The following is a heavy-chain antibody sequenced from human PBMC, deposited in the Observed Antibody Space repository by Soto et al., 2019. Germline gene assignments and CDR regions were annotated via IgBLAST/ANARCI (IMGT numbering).Heavy chain of an antibody. CDR2: ISSSSSYI. V-gene: IGHV3-21*01. CDR3: ARDGSMTQRYGMDV. D-gene: IGHD1-26*01. J-gene: IGHJ6*02. Sequence: PGGSMPISRAASGLTFSSDSMNSGRRAPGQGLGWVASISSSSSYIDYADAVKGRFTISRDNAKNSLYLQMNSLRAEDTAVYYCARDGSMTQRYGMDVWGQGTTVTVSS. CDR1: GLTFSSDS.